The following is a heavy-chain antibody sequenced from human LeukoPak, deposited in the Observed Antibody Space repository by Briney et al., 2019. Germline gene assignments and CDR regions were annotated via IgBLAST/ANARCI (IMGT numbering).Heavy chain of an antibody. Sequence: GGSLRLSCAASGFTFSSYSMNWVRQAPGKGLEWVSYISSSSSTIYYADSVKGRFTISRDNAKNSLYLQMNSLRDEDTAVYYCARDAATVTGYYFDYWGQGTLVAVSS. D-gene: IGHD4-17*01. CDR3: ARDAATVTGYYFDY. J-gene: IGHJ4*02. V-gene: IGHV3-48*02. CDR1: GFTFSSYS. CDR2: ISSSSSTI.